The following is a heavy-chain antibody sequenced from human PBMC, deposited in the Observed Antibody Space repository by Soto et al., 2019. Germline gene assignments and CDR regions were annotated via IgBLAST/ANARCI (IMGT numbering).Heavy chain of an antibody. CDR2: IYYSGST. D-gene: IGHD3-22*01. V-gene: IGHV4-59*01. CDR1: GGSISSYY. CDR3: ASGTVYSSGYYYFDY. Sequence: SETLSLTCTVSGGSISSYYWSWIRQPPGKGLEWIGYIYYSGSTNYNPSLKSRVTISVDTSKNQFSLKLSSVTAADTAVYSCASGTVYSSGYYYFDYWGQGTLVTVSS. J-gene: IGHJ4*02.